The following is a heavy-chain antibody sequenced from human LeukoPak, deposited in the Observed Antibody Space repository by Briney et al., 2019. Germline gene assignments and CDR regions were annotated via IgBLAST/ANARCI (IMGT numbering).Heavy chain of an antibody. J-gene: IGHJ4*02. Sequence: SETLSFTSTASGGPISTSYWAWLRQPPGKGLKGLGFIFHTGTTNYNPSLKSRVTISVDTSKNQFSLKLSSVTAADTAIYYCARTYCGTNACPFDHWGQGNLVTVSS. V-gene: IGHV4-59*08. CDR3: ARTYCGTNACPFDH. D-gene: IGHD2-21*01. CDR2: IFHTGTT. CDR1: GGPISTSY.